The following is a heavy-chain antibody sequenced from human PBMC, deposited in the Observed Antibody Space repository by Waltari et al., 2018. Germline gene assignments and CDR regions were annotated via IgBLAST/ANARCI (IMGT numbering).Heavy chain of an antibody. V-gene: IGHV3-30*02. CDR2: INHDESSE. D-gene: IGHD1-26*01. Sequence: QVQLVESGGGVDEPGGSLRLSWEGSGCICRWCGMTGVRQPPGKGLEWVAFINHDESSENYGDSVKGRCTISRDNSKNTVYLQMNSLRVDDTAMYFCVKDFGDGPEWEKRWVNWFDPWGQGTLVTVSS. CDR1: GCICRWCG. CDR3: VKDFGDGPEWEKRWVNWFDP. J-gene: IGHJ5*02.